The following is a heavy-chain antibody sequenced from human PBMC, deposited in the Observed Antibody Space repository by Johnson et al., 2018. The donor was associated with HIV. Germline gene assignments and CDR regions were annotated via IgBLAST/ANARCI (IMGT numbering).Heavy chain of an antibody. CDR1: GFTFDEYA. Sequence: VQLVESGGGSVQPGRSLRLSCAASGFTFDEYAMHWVRQAPGKGLEWVSGISWNSGSIGYADSVKGRFTISRANAKNSLYLQRNSLRVEDTALYYCAKDVNTYGVGGDDAFDIWGQGTMVTVSS. CDR2: ISWNSGSI. D-gene: IGHD5-18*01. CDR3: AKDVNTYGVGGDDAFDI. J-gene: IGHJ3*02. V-gene: IGHV3-9*01.